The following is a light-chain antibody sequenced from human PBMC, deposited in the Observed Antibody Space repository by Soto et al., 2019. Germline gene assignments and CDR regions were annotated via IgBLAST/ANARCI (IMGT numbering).Light chain of an antibody. CDR2: GAS. V-gene: IGKV3-20*01. CDR3: QLYGSSPQLT. CDR1: QSISNNY. Sequence: EIVLTQSPGTLSLSPGDRATLSCRASQSISNNYLAWYQQKPGQAPRLLIYGASMRATGIPDRLSGSGSGTDFTLTISRLEPEEFALYYCQLYGSSPQLTFGPGTKVDI. J-gene: IGKJ3*01.